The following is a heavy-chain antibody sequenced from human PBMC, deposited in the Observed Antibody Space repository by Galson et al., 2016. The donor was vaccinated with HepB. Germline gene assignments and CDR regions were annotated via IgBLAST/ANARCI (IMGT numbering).Heavy chain of an antibody. CDR2: ISNSGSSL. CDR1: GFTFSDYY. Sequence: SLRLSCAASGFTFSDYYMSWIRQAPGKGLEWVSYISNSGSSLYYADSVKGRFTISRDNAKNSLYLQMNSLRAEDTAVYYCASCSGSGSYSCSYFDHWGQGTLVTVSS. V-gene: IGHV3-11*01. D-gene: IGHD3-10*01. CDR3: ASCSGSGSYSCSYFDH. J-gene: IGHJ4*02.